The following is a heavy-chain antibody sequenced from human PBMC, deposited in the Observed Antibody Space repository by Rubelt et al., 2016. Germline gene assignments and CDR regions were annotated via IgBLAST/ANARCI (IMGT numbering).Heavy chain of an antibody. CDR2: IYSSGST. J-gene: IGHJ6*02. D-gene: IGHD3-10*01. V-gene: IGHV4-59*05. Sequence: QVQLQESGPGLVKPSETLSLTCTVSGGSISSYYWSWIRQPPGKGLEWIGSIYSSGSTYYNPSLKGRVTISVDTSKNHFSLKLNSVTAADTAVYYCARPLRAYYYGMDVWGQGTTVTVSS. CDR1: GGSISSYY. CDR3: ARPLRAYYYGMDV.